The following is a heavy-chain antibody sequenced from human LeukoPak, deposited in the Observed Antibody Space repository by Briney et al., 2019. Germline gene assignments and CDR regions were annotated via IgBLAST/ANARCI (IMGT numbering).Heavy chain of an antibody. D-gene: IGHD3-10*01. CDR3: ARGYYYGSGTPPWFDP. CDR1: GGSFSGYY. CDR2: INHSGSS. Sequence: SETLSLTCAVYGGSFSGYYWSWIRQPPGKGLEWIGEINHSGSSKYIPSLKSRVTISVDTSKNQFSLKLSSVTAADTAVYYCARGYYYGSGTPPWFDPWGQGTLVTVSS. J-gene: IGHJ5*02. V-gene: IGHV4-34*01.